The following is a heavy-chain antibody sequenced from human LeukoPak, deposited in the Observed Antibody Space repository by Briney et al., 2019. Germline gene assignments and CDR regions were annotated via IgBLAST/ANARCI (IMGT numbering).Heavy chain of an antibody. CDR2: IYYSGST. CDR1: GGSISSYY. V-gene: IGHV4-59*01. CDR3: ARSQGSSGYAPLGY. J-gene: IGHJ4*02. Sequence: PSETLSLXCTVSGGSISSYYWSWSRQPPGKGLEWIGYIYYSGSTNYNPSLKSRVTISVDTSKNQFSLKLSSVTAADTAVYYCARSQGSSGYAPLGYWGQGTLVTVSS. D-gene: IGHD3-22*01.